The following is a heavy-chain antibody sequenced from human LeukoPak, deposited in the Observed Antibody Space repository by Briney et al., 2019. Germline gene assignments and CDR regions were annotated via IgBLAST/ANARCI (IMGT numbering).Heavy chain of an antibody. CDR2: IWYDESNK. CDR1: GFTFSRYG. V-gene: IGHV3-33*03. Sequence: GKSLRLSCEAYGFTFSRYGMHWVRQAPGKGLEWVAIIWYDESNKYYADSVKGRFTISRDTSKNTLYMQMDSLRAEDTAVYYCASGDTTGYSGDAFNIWGQGTMVTVPS. J-gene: IGHJ3*02. CDR3: ASGDTTGYSGDAFNI. D-gene: IGHD3-22*01.